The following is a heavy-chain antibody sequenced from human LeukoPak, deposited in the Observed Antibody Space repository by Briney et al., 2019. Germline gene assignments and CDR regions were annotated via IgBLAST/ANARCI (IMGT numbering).Heavy chain of an antibody. V-gene: IGHV3-21*01. D-gene: IGHD3-10*01. Sequence: GGSLRLSCAASGFTFSSYSMNWVRQAPGKGLEWVSSISSSSSYIYYADSVKGRFTISRDNAKNSLYLQMNSLRAEDTAVYYCVRDHISLWFFDYWGQGTLVTVSS. J-gene: IGHJ4*02. CDR3: VRDHISLWFFDY. CDR2: ISSSSSYI. CDR1: GFTFSSYS.